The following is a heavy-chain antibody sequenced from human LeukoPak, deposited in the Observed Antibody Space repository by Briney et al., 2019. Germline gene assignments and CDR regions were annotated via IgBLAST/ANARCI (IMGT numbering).Heavy chain of an antibody. Sequence: ASVKVSCKASGYTFINFGISWVRQAPGQGLEWMGWISTYDGSTKYAQKFRDRVTMMRDTSTSTAYMELRSLRSDDTAVYYCARDQPRRGPGNHDYWGQGTLVTVSS. CDR1: GYTFINFG. J-gene: IGHJ4*02. CDR3: ARDQPRRGPGNHDY. D-gene: IGHD1-26*01. V-gene: IGHV1-18*01. CDR2: ISTYDGST.